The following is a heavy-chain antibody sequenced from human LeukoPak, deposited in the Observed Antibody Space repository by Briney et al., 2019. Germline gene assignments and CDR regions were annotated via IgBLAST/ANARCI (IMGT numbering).Heavy chain of an antibody. J-gene: IGHJ4*02. CDR3: ARDDSYGYGTDY. V-gene: IGHV3-66*01. CDR1: XY. Sequence: XYMSWVRQAPGKGLGWVSVIYSGGSTYYADSVKGRFTISRDNSKNTLYLQMNSLRAEDTAVYYCARDDSYGYGTDYWGQGTLVTVSS. D-gene: IGHD5-18*01. CDR2: IYSGGST.